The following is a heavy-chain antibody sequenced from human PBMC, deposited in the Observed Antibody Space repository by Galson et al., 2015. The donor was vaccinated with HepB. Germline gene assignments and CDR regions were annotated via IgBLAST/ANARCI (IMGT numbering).Heavy chain of an antibody. J-gene: IGHJ4*02. CDR1: GDSVSSNSGA. Sequence: CAISGDSVSSNSGAWNWIRQSPSRGLEWLGRTYYRSKWYNDNAVSVKSRITINPDTSKNQFSLQLNSVTPEDTAVYYCARDLGYSGSAIDYWGQGTLVTVSS. V-gene: IGHV6-1*01. D-gene: IGHD1-26*01. CDR2: TYYRSKWYN. CDR3: ARDLGYSGSAIDY.